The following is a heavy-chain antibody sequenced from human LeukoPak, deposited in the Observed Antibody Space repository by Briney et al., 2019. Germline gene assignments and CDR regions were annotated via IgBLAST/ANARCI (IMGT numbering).Heavy chain of an antibody. V-gene: IGHV4-4*07. CDR1: GGSISSYY. Sequence: SETLSLTCTVSGGSISSYYWSWIRQPAGKGLEWIGRICTSGSTNYNPSLKSRVTMSVDTSKNQFSLKLSSVTAADTAVYYCARVPWDSSGWPYFDYWGQGTLVTVSS. CDR3: ARVPWDSSGWPYFDY. D-gene: IGHD6-19*01. J-gene: IGHJ4*02. CDR2: ICTSGST.